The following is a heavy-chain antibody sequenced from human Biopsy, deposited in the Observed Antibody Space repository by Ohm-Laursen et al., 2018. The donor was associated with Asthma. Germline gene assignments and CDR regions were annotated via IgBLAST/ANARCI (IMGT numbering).Heavy chain of an antibody. CDR1: GFTFGSYG. D-gene: IGHD3-3*01. CDR2: IWYDGSNK. V-gene: IGHV3-33*01. J-gene: IGHJ6*02. Sequence: SLRLSCAASGFTFGSYGMHWVRQAPGKGLEWVAVIWYDGSNKYYADSVKGRFTISRDNSKNTLYLQMNSLRAEDTAVYYCARSIYDFWSGYYGMDVWGQGATVTVSS. CDR3: ARSIYDFWSGYYGMDV.